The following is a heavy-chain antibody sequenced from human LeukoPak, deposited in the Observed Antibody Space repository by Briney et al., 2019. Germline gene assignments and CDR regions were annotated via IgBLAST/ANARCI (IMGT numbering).Heavy chain of an antibody. V-gene: IGHV5-51*01. CDR1: GYSFTSYW. CDR2: IYPGDSDT. J-gene: IGHJ4*02. Sequence: GESLKISCKGSGYSFTSYWIGWVRQMPGKGLEWMGIIYPGDSDTRYSPSFEGQVTISADKSISTAYLQWSSLKASDTAMYYCARQTRDGSGSRGYSFDFWGQGTLVTVSS. CDR3: ARQTRDGSGSRGYSFDF. D-gene: IGHD3-10*01.